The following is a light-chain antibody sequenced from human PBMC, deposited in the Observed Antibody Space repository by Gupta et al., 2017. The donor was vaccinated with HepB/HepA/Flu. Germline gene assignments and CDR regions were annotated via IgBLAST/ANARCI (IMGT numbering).Light chain of an antibody. Sequence: QSVVTQPPSASGTPGQRVTVSCSGSTSNVGSGTVSRYHQLPGTAPKFIMYNDDRRPPGVPDRFSGSKSGTSASLTISGLQAEDEGEYYCATWDDSRSGYVFGTGTMVTVL. V-gene: IGLV1-44*01. CDR1: TSNVGSGT. CDR2: NDD. J-gene: IGLJ1*01. CDR3: ATWDDSRSGYV.